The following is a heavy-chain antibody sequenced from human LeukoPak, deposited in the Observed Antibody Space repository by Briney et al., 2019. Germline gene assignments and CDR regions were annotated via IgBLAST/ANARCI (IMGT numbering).Heavy chain of an antibody. D-gene: IGHD3-3*01. Sequence: ASVKVSCKASGYTFTSYGISWVRQAPGQGLEWMGWISAYNGNTNYAQKLQGRVTMTTDTSTSTAYMELRSLRSDDTAVYYCARGTPNYDFWSGYNYYYYYYMDVWGQGTTVTVSS. CDR1: GYTFTSYG. J-gene: IGHJ6*03. CDR3: ARGTPNYDFWSGYNYYYYYYMDV. V-gene: IGHV1-18*01. CDR2: ISAYNGNT.